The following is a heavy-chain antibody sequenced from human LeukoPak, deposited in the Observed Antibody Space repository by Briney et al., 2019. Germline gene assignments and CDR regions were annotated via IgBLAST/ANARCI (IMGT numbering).Heavy chain of an antibody. CDR1: GFTFSSYA. D-gene: IGHD3-3*01. Sequence: GGSLRLSCAASGFTFSSYAMSWVRQAPGKGLEWVSAISGSGGSTYYADSVKGRFTISRDNSKNTLYLQMNSLRAEDTAVYYCARDPGYDLSYGMDVWGQGTTVTVSS. V-gene: IGHV3-23*01. CDR3: ARDPGYDLSYGMDV. J-gene: IGHJ6*02. CDR2: ISGSGGST.